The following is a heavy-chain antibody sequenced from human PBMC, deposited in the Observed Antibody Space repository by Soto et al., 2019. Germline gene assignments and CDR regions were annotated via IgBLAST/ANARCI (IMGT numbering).Heavy chain of an antibody. Sequence: GGSLRLSCAASGITFSSYWMHWVRQAPEKGLEWVSSIGGSSGHIYYADSLKGRFTISRDNAKNSLYLQMNSLRVDDTAVYYCARTNGAYSNYFDYWGQGTLVTVSS. CDR1: GITFSSYW. D-gene: IGHD2-8*01. CDR2: IGGSSGHI. V-gene: IGHV3-21*01. J-gene: IGHJ4*02. CDR3: ARTNGAYSNYFDY.